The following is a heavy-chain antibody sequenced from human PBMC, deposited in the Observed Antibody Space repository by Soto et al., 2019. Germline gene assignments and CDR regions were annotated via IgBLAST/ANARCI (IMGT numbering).Heavy chain of an antibody. CDR3: AKDPKCCTIGSHFLDNWFDP. D-gene: IGHD2-8*01. J-gene: IGHJ5*02. Sequence: KGLEWVAVISYDGSHQFYTDSVKGRFTIPRDNSKNTLYLQMNSLKTEDTAMYYCAKDPKCCTIGSHFLDNWFDPWGQGTLVTVSS. V-gene: IGHV3-30*04. CDR2: ISYDGSHQ.